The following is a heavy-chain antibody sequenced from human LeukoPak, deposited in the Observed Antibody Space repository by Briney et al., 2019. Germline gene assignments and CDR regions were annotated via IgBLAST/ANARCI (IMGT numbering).Heavy chain of an antibody. D-gene: IGHD1-26*01. Sequence: AASVKVSCKASGYTFTGYYMHWVRQAPGQGLEWMGWINPNSGGTNYAQKLQGRVTMTRDTSISTAYMELSSLRSEDTAVYYCARGGWELDAFDIWGQGTMVTVSS. CDR3: ARGGWELDAFDI. V-gene: IGHV1-2*02. CDR1: GYTFTGYY. CDR2: INPNSGGT. J-gene: IGHJ3*02.